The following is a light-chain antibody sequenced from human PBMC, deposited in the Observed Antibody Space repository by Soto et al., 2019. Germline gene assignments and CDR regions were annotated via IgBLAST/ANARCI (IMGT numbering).Light chain of an antibody. CDR3: QQFNNYPLT. CDR1: QGISSY. V-gene: IGKV1-9*01. J-gene: IGKJ4*01. Sequence: IQLTQSPSSLSASLGDRFAMTCRASQGISSYLAWYQQKPGKAPKLLIYAASTLQSGVPSRFSGSGSGTDFTLTISSLQPEDFATYYCQQFNNYPLTFGGGTKVDIK. CDR2: AAS.